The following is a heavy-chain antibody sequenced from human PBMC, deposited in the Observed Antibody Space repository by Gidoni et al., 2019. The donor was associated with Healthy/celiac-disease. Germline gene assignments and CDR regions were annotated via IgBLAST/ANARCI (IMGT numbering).Heavy chain of an antibody. CDR3: ARRPDPRASYYYYGMDV. CDR2: IYYSGST. V-gene: IGHV4-31*03. D-gene: IGHD6-6*01. Sequence: QVQLQESGPGLVKPSQTLSLTCTVSGGSISRGGYYWSWIRQHPGKGLEWIGYIYYSGSTYYNPSLKSRVTISVDTSKNQFSLKLSSVTAADTAVYYCARRPDPRASYYYYGMDVWGQGTTVTVSS. J-gene: IGHJ6*02. CDR1: GGSISRGGYY.